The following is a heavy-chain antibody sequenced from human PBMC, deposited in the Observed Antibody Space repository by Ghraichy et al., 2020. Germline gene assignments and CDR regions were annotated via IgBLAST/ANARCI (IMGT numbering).Heavy chain of an antibody. D-gene: IGHD3-10*01. CDR2: ISSSSSTI. CDR3: ARVTSGSLGMDV. V-gene: IGHV3-48*02. J-gene: IGHJ6*02. Sequence: GGSLRLSCAASGFTFSSYSMNWVRQAPGKGLEWVSYISSSSSTIYYADSVKGRFTMSRDNAKNSLYLQMNSLRDEDTAVYYCARVTSGSLGMDVWGQGTTVTVSS. CDR1: GFTFSSYS.